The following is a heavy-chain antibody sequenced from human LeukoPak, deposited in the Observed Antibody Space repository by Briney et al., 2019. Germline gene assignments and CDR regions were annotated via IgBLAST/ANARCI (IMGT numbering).Heavy chain of an antibody. D-gene: IGHD6-13*01. V-gene: IGHV3-73*01. CDR2: IRSKANSYAT. CDR1: GFTFSGSA. CDR3: TSWYSSSWYKVGDY. Sequence: GGSLRLSCAASGFTFSGSAMHWVRQASGKGLEWVGRIRSKANSYATAYAASVKGRFTISRDDSKNTAYLQMNSLKTEDTAVYYCTSWYSSSWYKVGDYWGQGTLVTVSS. J-gene: IGHJ4*02.